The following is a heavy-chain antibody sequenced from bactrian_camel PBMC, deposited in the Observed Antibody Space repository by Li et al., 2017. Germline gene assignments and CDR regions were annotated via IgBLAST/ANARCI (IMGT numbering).Heavy chain of an antibody. CDR2: IASGGGIT. Sequence: VQLVESGGGLVQPGGSLRLSCAASRFTFSSYDMSWGRQAPGKGLEWVSAIASGGGITYYADSVKGRFTISRGSAKNTVYLQMNNLQPDDTAMYYCARAGTLSCMSLHHSTFTYRGQGTQVTVS. CDR3: ARAGTLSCMSLHHSTFTY. V-gene: IGHV3S40*01. J-gene: IGHJ4*01. CDR1: RFTFSSYD.